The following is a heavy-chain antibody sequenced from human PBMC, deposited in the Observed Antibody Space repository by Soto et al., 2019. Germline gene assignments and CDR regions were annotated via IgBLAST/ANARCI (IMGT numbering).Heavy chain of an antibody. CDR2: ISGSSAST. CDR3: AKLVTATNYFDY. CDR1: GFTFSSYA. D-gene: IGHD2-21*02. J-gene: IGHJ4*02. V-gene: IGHV3-23*01. Sequence: HPVGSVRLSCAASGFTFSSYAMSWVRQAPGKGLEWVSAISGSSASTYYADSVKGRFTSSRDNSKNTLYLQMNSLRAEDTAIYYCAKLVTATNYFDYWCQGTLVTVSS.